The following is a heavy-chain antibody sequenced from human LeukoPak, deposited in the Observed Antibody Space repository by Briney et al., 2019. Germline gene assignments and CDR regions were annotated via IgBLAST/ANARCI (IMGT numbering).Heavy chain of an antibody. D-gene: IGHD6-19*01. CDR1: GFSFSSYA. Sequence: GGSLRLSCAASGFSFSSYAMNWVRQAPGEGLEGVSAITGSGDSTYYADSVEGRFTISRDNSKYTLYLQMNSLRAEDTAVYYCAKAPYSGGWRDFDSWGQGTLVTVSS. CDR3: AKAPYSGGWRDFDS. CDR2: ITGSGDST. J-gene: IGHJ4*02. V-gene: IGHV3-23*01.